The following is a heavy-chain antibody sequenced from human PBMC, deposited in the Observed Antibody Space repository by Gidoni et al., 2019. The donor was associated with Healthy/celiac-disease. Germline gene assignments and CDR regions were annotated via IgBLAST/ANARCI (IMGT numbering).Heavy chain of an antibody. CDR1: GFPFRSYW. J-gene: IGHJ5*02. V-gene: IGHV3-74*01. CDR2: INSDGSST. Sequence: EVQLVESGGGLVQPGGSLRLSCAASGFPFRSYWMHWVRQAPGKGLVWVSRINSDGSSTSYADSVKGRFTISRDNAKNTLYLQMNSLRAEDTAVYYCARVYDSSGYYFNWFDPWGQGTLVTVSS. CDR3: ARVYDSSGYYFNWFDP. D-gene: IGHD3-22*01.